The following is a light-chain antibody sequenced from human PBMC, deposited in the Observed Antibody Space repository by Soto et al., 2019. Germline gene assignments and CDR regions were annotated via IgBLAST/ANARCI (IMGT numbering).Light chain of an antibody. CDR2: DAS. V-gene: IGKV1-5*01. CDR3: QQYNSYSPAWT. J-gene: IGKJ1*01. CDR1: QTIRKW. Sequence: DVQMTQSPSTLSAYVGDRVTITCRASQTIRKWLAWYQQKPGKTPRLLIYDASNLESGVPSRFSGSGSGTEFTLTISSLQPDDFATYYCQQYNSYSPAWTFGQGTRWIS.